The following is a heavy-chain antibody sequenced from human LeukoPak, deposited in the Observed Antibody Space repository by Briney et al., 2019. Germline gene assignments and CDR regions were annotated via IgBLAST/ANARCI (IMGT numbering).Heavy chain of an antibody. CDR1: GFTFSSYS. V-gene: IGHV3-21*01. CDR2: ISSSSYI. J-gene: IGHJ4*02. D-gene: IGHD6-19*01. CDR3: ASTNPIAVAGTVMDY. Sequence: GGSLRLSCAASGFTFSSYSMNWVRQAPGKGLEWVSSISSSSYIYYADSVKSRFTISRDNAKNSLYLQMNSLRAEDTAVYYCASTNPIAVAGTVMDYWGQGTLVTVSS.